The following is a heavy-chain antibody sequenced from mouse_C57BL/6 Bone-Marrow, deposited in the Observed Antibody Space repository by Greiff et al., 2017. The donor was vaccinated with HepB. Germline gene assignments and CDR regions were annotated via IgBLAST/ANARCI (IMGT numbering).Heavy chain of an antibody. J-gene: IGHJ2*01. CDR2: ISSGGSYT. Sequence: EVHLVESGGDLVKPGGSLKLSCAASGFTFSSYGMSWVRQTPDKRLEWVATISSGGSYTYYPDSVKGRFTISRDNAKNTLYLQMSSLKSEDTAMYYCARGQLRLLYFDYWGQGTTLTVSS. V-gene: IGHV5-6*01. CDR3: ARGQLRLLYFDY. D-gene: IGHD3-2*02. CDR1: GFTFSSYG.